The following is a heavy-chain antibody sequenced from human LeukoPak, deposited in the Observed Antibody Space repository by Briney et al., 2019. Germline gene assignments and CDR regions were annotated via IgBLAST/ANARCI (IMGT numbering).Heavy chain of an antibody. CDR2: ISSSGSTI. D-gene: IGHD3-10*01. CDR1: GFTFSSYE. CDR3: ARNSGSHYYYYGMDV. V-gene: IGHV3-48*03. J-gene: IGHJ6*02. Sequence: GGSLRLSCAASGFTFSSYEMNWVRQAPGKGLEWVSYISSSGSTIYYADSVKGRFTISRDNAKNSLYLQMNSLRAEGTAVYYCARNSGSHYYYYGMDVWGQGTTVTVSS.